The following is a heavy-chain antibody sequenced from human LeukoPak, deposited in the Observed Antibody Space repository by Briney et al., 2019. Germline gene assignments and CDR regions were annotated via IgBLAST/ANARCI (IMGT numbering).Heavy chain of an antibody. Sequence: SETLSLTCAIYGGSFSDYFWSWIRQPPGKGLEWIGEINHSGSTNYNPSLKSRVTISVDTSKNQFSLKLSSVTAADTAVYFCARSHSSSSEVSLGYLGQGTLVTVSS. D-gene: IGHD6-6*01. V-gene: IGHV4-34*01. CDR3: ARSHSSSSEVSLGY. J-gene: IGHJ4*02. CDR1: GGSFSDYF. CDR2: INHSGST.